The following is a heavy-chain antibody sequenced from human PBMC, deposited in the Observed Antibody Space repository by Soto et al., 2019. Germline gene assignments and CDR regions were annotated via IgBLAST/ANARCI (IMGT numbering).Heavy chain of an antibody. CDR2: IWYDGSNK. V-gene: IGHV3-33*01. J-gene: IGHJ4*02. CDR1: GFTFSSYG. CDR3: ARGRIFYDYVWGVGDY. Sequence: GGSLRLSCAASGFTFSSYGMHWVRQAPGKGLEWVAVIWYDGSNKYYADSVKGRFTISRDNSKNTLYLQMNSLRAEDTAVYYCARGRIFYDYVWGVGDYWGQGTLVTVSS. D-gene: IGHD3-16*01.